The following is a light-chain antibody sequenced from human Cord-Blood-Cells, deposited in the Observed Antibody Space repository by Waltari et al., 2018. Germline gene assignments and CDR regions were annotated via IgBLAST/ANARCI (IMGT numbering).Light chain of an antibody. J-gene: IGKJ2*01. CDR1: QSISSY. CDR3: QQSYSTPRT. CDR2: AAS. V-gene: IGKV1-39*01. Sequence: DIQMTQSPSSLSASVGDRVTITCRVSQSISSYLNWYQQKPGKAPKLLIYAASSLQGGVPSRFSGSGSGTDFTLTISSLQPEDFATYYCQQSYSTPRTFGQGTKLEIK.